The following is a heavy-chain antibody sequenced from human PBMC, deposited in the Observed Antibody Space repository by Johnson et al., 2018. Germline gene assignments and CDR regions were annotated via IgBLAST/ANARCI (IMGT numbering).Heavy chain of an antibody. Sequence: VQLVEXGXGLXKPGGSXXXXCAASXFSLSNYYINXVRXSPGKGLEWVSXXXXXXXXXXXXXXLKGHSPITKDNTKNALYLQMNSRGAQTTAVYFCARWEYGFDSWGRGTMVTVSS. CDR3: ARWEYGFDS. J-gene: IGHJ3*02. D-gene: IGHD1-26*01. V-gene: IGHV3-21*01. CDR2: XXXXXXXX. CDR1: XFSLSNYY.